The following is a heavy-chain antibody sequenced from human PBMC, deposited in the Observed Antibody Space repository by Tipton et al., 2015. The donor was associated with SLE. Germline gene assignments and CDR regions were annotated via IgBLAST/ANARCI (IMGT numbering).Heavy chain of an antibody. J-gene: IGHJ2*01. CDR2: SYTSGST. V-gene: IGHV4-61*02. D-gene: IGHD2-2*01. Sequence: TLSLTCTVSGGSISSGSYYWSWIRQPAGKGLEWIGRSYTSGSTNYNPSLKSRVTISVDTSKNQFSLKLSSVTAADTAVYYCARAVPAAWYFDLWGRGPLVTVSS. CDR1: GGSISSGSYY. CDR3: ARAVPAAWYFDL.